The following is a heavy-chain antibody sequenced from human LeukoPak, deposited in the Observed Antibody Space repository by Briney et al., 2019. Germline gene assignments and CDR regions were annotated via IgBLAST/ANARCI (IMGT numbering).Heavy chain of an antibody. V-gene: IGHV3-48*04. CDR2: ISSTASSI. D-gene: IGHD4-23*01. CDR3: ARDVTYHGGDWFDP. J-gene: IGHJ5*02. CDR1: EFSFSSYS. Sequence: GGPLRLSCAGSEFSFSSYSMTWVRQAPGKGLEWVSYISSTASSIYYADSVKGRFTISRDNAKNSLYLQMNSLRAEDTAVYYCARDVTYHGGDWFDPWGQGTLVTVSS.